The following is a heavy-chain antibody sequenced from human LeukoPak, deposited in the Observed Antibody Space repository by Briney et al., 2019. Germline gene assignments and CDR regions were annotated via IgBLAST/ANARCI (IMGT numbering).Heavy chain of an antibody. CDR2: IYNSGSIYNSGST. V-gene: IGHV4-59*11. CDR3: SRWADGFDI. Sequence: SETLSLTCTVSGGSISSRYWTWIRQPTGKGLEWIGYIYNSGSIYNSGSTNYNPSLESRVTMSVDTSKNQYSLKLRSVTAADTAVYYCSRWADGFDIWGQGTMVTVSS. J-gene: IGHJ3*02. CDR1: GGSISSRY.